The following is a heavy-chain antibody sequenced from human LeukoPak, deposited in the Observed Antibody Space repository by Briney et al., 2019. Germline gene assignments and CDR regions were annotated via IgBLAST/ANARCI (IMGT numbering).Heavy chain of an antibody. V-gene: IGHV1-18*01. CDR3: ARDHYDILTGYYTNYYYYYMDV. CDR1: GYTFTSYG. D-gene: IGHD3-9*01. J-gene: IGHJ6*03. CDR2: ISAYNGNT. Sequence: GASVKVSCKASGYTFTSYGISWVRQAPGQGLEWMGWISAYNGNTNYAQKLQGRVTMTTDTSTSTAYMELRSLRSDDTAVYYCARDHYDILTGYYTNYYYYYMDVWGKGTTVTISS.